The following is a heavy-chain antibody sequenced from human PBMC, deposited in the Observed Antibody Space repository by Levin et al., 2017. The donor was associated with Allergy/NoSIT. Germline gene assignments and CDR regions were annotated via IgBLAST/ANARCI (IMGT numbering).Heavy chain of an antibody. J-gene: IGHJ3*01. CDR3: AHRISGINRGWDNGPFDF. D-gene: IGHD1/OR15-1a*01. CDR2: IYWDDDK. V-gene: IGHV2-5*02. Sequence: SGPTLVKPTQTLALTCTFSGFSLTTSGVGVGWIRQPPGKAPEWLAVIYWDDDKLYSPSLKNRLTIIKDTSNNQVILIMTNVDPADTAVYYCAHRISGINRGWDNGPFDFWGQGTLVTVSS. CDR1: GFSLTTSGVG.